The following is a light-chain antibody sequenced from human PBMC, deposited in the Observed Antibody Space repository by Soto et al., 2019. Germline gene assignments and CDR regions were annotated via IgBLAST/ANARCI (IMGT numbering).Light chain of an antibody. CDR2: DVS. Sequence: QSALPQPASVPGSPGQSITLSCTGTSSDVGGYNYVSWYQQHPGKAPKLMIYDVSNRPSGVSNRFSGSKSGNTASLSISGLQAEDEADYYCSSYTSSITLVFGGGTKLTVL. CDR1: SSDVGGYNY. CDR3: SSYTSSITLV. J-gene: IGLJ2*01. V-gene: IGLV2-14*03.